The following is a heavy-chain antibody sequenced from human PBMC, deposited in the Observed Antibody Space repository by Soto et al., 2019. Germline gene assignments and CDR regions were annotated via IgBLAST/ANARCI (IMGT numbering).Heavy chain of an antibody. D-gene: IGHD3-22*01. V-gene: IGHV1-18*01. Sequence: QVQLVQSGAEVKKPGASVKVSCKASGYTFTSYGISWVRQAPGQGLEWMGWISAYNGNTNYAQKLQGRVTMTTDTSKSTAYMELRSLRSADTAVYYCARERDSSGYYLNWFDPWGQGTLVTVSS. CDR2: ISAYNGNT. J-gene: IGHJ5*02. CDR3: ARERDSSGYYLNWFDP. CDR1: GYTFTSYG.